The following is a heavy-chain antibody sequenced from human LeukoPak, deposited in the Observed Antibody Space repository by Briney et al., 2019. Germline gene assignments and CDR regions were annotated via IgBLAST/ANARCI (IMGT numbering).Heavy chain of an antibody. CDR1: GYTFTSYY. J-gene: IGHJ4*02. CDR3: ARHHYYGSGSYSRDFGY. D-gene: IGHD3-10*01. V-gene: IGHV1-69*13. CDR2: IIPIFGTA. Sequence: GASVKVSCKASGYTFTSYYMHWVRQAPGQGLEWMGGIIPIFGTANYAQKFQGRVTITADESTSTAYMELSSLRSEDTAVYYCARHHYYGSGSYSRDFGYWGQGTLVTVSS.